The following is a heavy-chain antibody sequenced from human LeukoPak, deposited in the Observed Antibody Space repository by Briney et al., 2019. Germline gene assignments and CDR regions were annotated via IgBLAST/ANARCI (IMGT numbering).Heavy chain of an antibody. CDR3: AVYSKNYYYYGMDV. CDR2: MNPISGNT. D-gene: IGHD4-11*01. Sequence: ASVKVSCKASGYTFTSYDINWLRQAAGQGLEWMGWMNPISGNTGYAQKFQGRVTMTRNTSISTASMELSSLRSEDTAVYYCAVYSKNYYYYGMDVWGQGTTIAVSS. CDR1: GYTFTSYD. J-gene: IGHJ6*02. V-gene: IGHV1-8*01.